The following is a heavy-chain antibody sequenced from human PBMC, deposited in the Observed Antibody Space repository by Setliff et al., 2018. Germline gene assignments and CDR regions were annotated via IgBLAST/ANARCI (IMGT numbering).Heavy chain of an antibody. CDR2: KSNRGDT. D-gene: IGHD5-18*01. J-gene: IGHJ6*02. CDR1: GGSIGSSF. V-gene: IGHV4-59*01. CDR3: ARGPDLTAVGNEYFYGMDV. Sequence: PSETLSLTCTVSGGSIGSSFWNWIRQSPGKGLEWIGYKSNRGDTNSNPSLRSRLTMSVDTSKSQFSLNLTSVTAADTAVYYCARGPDLTAVGNEYFYGMDVWGQGATVTVSS.